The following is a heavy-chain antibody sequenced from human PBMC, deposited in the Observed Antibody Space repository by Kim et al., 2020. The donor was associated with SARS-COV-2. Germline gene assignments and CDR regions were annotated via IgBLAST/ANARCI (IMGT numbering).Heavy chain of an antibody. J-gene: IGHJ6*02. Sequence: SVKVSCKASGCTFSSYALNWVRQAPGQGLEWMGGINPSFGTANYAQKFQGRVTITADASTSAAYMGLSSLRSEDTAVYFCARDCNRSQGPLRGLYGMDGWGQGTTVTVSS. CDR2: INPSFGTA. V-gene: IGHV1-69*13. CDR3: ARDCNRSQGPLRGLYGMDG. D-gene: IGHD3-9*01. CDR1: GCTFSSYA.